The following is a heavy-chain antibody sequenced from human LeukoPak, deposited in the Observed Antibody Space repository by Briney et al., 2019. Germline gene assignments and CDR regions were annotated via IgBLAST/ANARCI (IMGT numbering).Heavy chain of an antibody. D-gene: IGHD3-22*01. J-gene: IGHJ5*02. Sequence: GGSLRLSCAASGFTFSSFGMNWVRQAPGKGLEWISYISSSSSTIYYADSVKGRFTISRDNAKNSLYLQMNSLRAEDTAIYYCARCTTASSGWCNWLDPWGQGTLVTVSS. CDR1: GFTFSSFG. CDR2: ISSSSSTI. V-gene: IGHV3-48*01. CDR3: ARCTTASSGWCNWLDP.